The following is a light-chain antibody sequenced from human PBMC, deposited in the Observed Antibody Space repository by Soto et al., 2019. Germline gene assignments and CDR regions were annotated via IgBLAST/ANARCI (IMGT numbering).Light chain of an antibody. V-gene: IGLV2-14*02. Sequence: QTASVSGSPGQSITISCTGTSSDVGSYNLVSWYQQHPGKAPKLMIYDVTNRPSGVSNRFSGSKSGNTASLTISGLQADDEADYYCSSYTSSSTLVFGGGTKLTVL. CDR2: DVT. CDR3: SSYTSSSTLV. CDR1: SSDVGSYNL. J-gene: IGLJ2*01.